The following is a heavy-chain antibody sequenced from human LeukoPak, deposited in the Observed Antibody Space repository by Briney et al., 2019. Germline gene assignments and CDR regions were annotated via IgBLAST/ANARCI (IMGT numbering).Heavy chain of an antibody. D-gene: IGHD2-2*01. Sequence: GASVKVSCKASGYTFTSYGISWVRQAPGQGLEWMGWISAYNGNTNYAQKLQGRVTMTTDTSTSTAYMELRSLRSGDTAVYYCARGQDSTTPSYWFDPCGQGTLVTVSS. CDR3: ARGQDSTTPSYWFDP. CDR1: GYTFTSYG. J-gene: IGHJ5*02. CDR2: ISAYNGNT. V-gene: IGHV1-18*01.